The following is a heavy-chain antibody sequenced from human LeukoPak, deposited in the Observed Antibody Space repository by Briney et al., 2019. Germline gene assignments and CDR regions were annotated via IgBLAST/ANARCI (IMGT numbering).Heavy chain of an antibody. CDR3: ARSSPGNYGDYQFDY. D-gene: IGHD4-17*01. CDR1: GFTFSAYW. J-gene: IGHJ4*02. V-gene: IGHV3-7*01. Sequence: GGSLRLSCAASGFTFSAYWMTWVRQAPEKGLEWVANIQQDGSAKYYVDSVRGRFTISRDNAKNSLDLQMNSLRPEDTAVYYCARSSPGNYGDYQFDYWGQGTLVTVSS. CDR2: IQQDGSAK.